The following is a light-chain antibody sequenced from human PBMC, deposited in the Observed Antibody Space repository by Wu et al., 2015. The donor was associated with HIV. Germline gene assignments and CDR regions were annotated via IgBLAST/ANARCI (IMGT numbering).Light chain of an antibody. CDR2: GAS. J-gene: IGKJ1*01. CDR3: QQYGSSPTT. V-gene: IGKV3-20*01. CDR1: EGIRASY. Sequence: ESVLTQSPGTLSLSPGDSATLSCRATEGIRASYFAWYQQKPGQPPRLLIYGASTRAAGVPDRFSGSASGTEFTLTINRLEPEDFAVYYCQQYGSSPTTFGQGTKVEIK.